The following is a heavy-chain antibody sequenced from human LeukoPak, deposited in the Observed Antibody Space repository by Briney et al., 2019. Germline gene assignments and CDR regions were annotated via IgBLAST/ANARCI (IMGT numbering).Heavy chain of an antibody. D-gene: IGHD3-10*01. CDR3: ARDGYYYGSGSSINHAFDI. CDR1: GFTFSSYW. V-gene: IGHV3-74*01. CDR2: IKSDGST. J-gene: IGHJ3*02. Sequence: GGSLRLSCAASGFTFSSYWMHWVRQTPGKGLVWVSRIKSDGSTIYADSVKGRFTISRDNSKNTLYLQMNSLRAEDTAVYYCARDGYYYGSGSSINHAFDIWGQGTMVTVSS.